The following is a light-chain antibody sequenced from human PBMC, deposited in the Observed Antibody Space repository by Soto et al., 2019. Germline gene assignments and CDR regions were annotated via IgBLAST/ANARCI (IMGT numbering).Light chain of an antibody. V-gene: IGKV3-15*01. J-gene: IGKJ1*01. CDR1: QSINNN. CDR2: AAS. CDR3: QQYDSSPRT. Sequence: EMVRAQSPATLSVSHRERGTLSCRASQSINNNLAWYQQKPGQAPRLLIYAASTRATGLPVRFGGSGSRTEFTLTITSLQSEDFAVYYCQQYDSSPRTFGQGTKVDIK.